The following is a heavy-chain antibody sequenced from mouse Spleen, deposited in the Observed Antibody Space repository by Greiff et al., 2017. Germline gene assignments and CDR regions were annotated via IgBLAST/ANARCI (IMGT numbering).Heavy chain of an antibody. J-gene: IGHJ3*01. V-gene: IGHV1-43*01. Sequence: EVQLQQSGPELVKPGASVKISCKASGYSFTGYYMHWVKQSSEKSLEWIGEINPSTGGTSYNQKFKGKATLTVDKSSSTAYMQLKSLTSEDSAVYYCARLQFAYWGQGTLVTVSA. CDR2: INPSTGGT. D-gene: IGHD1-2*01. CDR1: GYSFTGYY. CDR3: ARLQFAY.